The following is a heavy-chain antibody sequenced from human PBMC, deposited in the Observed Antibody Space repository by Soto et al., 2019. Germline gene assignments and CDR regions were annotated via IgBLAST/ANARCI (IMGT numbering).Heavy chain of an antibody. J-gene: IGHJ4*02. D-gene: IGHD3-22*01. V-gene: IGHV4-39*01. Sequence: ETLSLTCTVSGGSISSSSYYWGWIRQPPGKGLEWIGSIYYSGSTYYNPSLKSRVTISVDTSKNQFSLKLSSVTAADTAVYYCARQRPYYDSSGCNFDYWGQGALVTVSS. CDR2: IYYSGST. CDR3: ARQRPYYDSSGCNFDY. CDR1: GGSISSSSYY.